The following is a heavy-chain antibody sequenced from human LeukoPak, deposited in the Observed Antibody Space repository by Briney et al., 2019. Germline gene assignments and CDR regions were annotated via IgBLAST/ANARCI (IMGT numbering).Heavy chain of an antibody. D-gene: IGHD2-2*01. CDR1: GASISSHY. CDR3: ARLVPPLYYLDY. CDR2: LYYSGNT. J-gene: IGHJ4*02. Sequence: SETLSLTCNVSGASISSHYWSWIRQSPGKGLEWIGDLYYSGNTNYNSSLKSRVTLSVDTSNNHFSLRLRSVTTADTAFNFCARLVPPLYYLDYWGQGTLVTVSS. V-gene: IGHV4-59*08.